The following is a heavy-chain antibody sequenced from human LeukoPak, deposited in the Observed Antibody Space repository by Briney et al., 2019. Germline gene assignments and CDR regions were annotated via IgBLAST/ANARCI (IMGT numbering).Heavy chain of an antibody. V-gene: IGHV1-8*01. D-gene: IGHD7-27*01. CDR1: GYTFTSYD. CDR3: ARGPPNWGYDY. CDR2: VSPNSGNT. J-gene: IGHJ4*02. Sequence: ASVKVSCKASGYTFTSYDINWVRQATEQGLEWMGWVSPNSGNTGYAQKFQGRVTMTRSTSMSTAYMELSSLRSEDTAVYYCARGPPNWGYDYWGQGTLVTVSS.